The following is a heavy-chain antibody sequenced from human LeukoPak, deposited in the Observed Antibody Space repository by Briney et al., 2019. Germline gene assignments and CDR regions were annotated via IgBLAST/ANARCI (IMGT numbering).Heavy chain of an antibody. V-gene: IGHV1-2*02. CDR3: ARGGPQYYYDSSGYYYL. CDR2: INPNSGGT. CDR1: GYTFTGYY. J-gene: IGHJ4*02. D-gene: IGHD3-22*01. Sequence: GASVKVSCKASGYTFTGYYMHWVRQAPGQGPEWMGWINPNSGGTNYAQKFQGRVTMTRDTSISTAYMELSRLRSDDTAVYYCARGGPQYYYDSSGYYYLWGQGTLVTVSS.